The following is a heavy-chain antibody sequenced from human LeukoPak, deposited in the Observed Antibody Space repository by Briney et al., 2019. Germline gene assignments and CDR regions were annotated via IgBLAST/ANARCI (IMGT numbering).Heavy chain of an antibody. Sequence: GGSLRLSCAASGFTFSSYGMHWVRQAPGKGLEWVPVISYDGSNKYYADSVKGRFTISRDNSKNTLYLQMNSLRAEDTAVYYCAKGGWQQLINFDYWGQGTLVTVSS. CDR3: AKGGWQQLINFDY. CDR2: ISYDGSNK. J-gene: IGHJ4*02. V-gene: IGHV3-30*18. CDR1: GFTFSSYG. D-gene: IGHD6-13*01.